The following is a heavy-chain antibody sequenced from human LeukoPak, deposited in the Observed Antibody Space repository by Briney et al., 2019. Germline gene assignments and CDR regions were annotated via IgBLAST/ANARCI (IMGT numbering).Heavy chain of an antibody. Sequence: PSETLSLTCTVSGGCISSGDYYWSWIRQPPGKGLEWIGYIYYSGSTYYNPSLKSRVTISVDTSKNQFSLKLSSVTAADTAVYYCASSYYDYVWGSYRIDYWGQGTLVTVSS. CDR1: GGCISSGDYY. V-gene: IGHV4-30-4*01. CDR3: ASSYYDYVWGSYRIDY. J-gene: IGHJ4*02. D-gene: IGHD3-16*02. CDR2: IYYSGST.